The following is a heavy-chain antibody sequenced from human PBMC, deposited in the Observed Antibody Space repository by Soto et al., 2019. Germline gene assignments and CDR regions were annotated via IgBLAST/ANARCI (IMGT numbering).Heavy chain of an antibody. CDR3: AKERGYCSSTSCYNDCNCFDP. CDR2: IYYRGST. D-gene: IGHD2-2*02. Sequence: PSETLSLTCTVSGGSMSSGGYYWSWIRQHPGKGLEGIGYIYYRGSTYYNPSLKSRVTISVDTSQNHFSLKLSSVTASDTAVDYCAKERGYCSSTSCYNDCNCFDPWGQGTLVTVSS. V-gene: IGHV4-31*03. CDR1: GGSMSSGGYY. J-gene: IGHJ5*02.